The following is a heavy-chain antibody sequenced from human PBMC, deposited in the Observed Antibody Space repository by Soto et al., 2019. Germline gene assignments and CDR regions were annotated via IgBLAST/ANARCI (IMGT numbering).Heavy chain of an antibody. CDR2: IYYSGST. J-gene: IGHJ6*02. CDR1: GGTLSSSSYY. V-gene: IGHV4-39*01. Sequence: SETLSLTCTVAGGTLSSSSYYWGWLSKPPGKGLEWIGSIYYSGSTYYNPSLKSRVTISVDTSKNQFSLKLSSVTAAETAVYYCARKGSKYYYYGMDVWGQGTTVTVSS. CDR3: ARKGSKYYYYGMDV.